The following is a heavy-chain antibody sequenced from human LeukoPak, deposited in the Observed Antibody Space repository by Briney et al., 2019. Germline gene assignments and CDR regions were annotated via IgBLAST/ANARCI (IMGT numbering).Heavy chain of an antibody. CDR1: GYTFTSYA. Sequence: ASVTVSCKASGYTFTSYAMNWVRQAPGQGLEWMGWINTNTGSPTYAQGFTGRFVFSLDTSVSTAYLQISSLKAEDTAVYYCARVRFLEWGGPGPNYYYYYGMDVWGQGTTVTVSS. D-gene: IGHD3-3*01. J-gene: IGHJ6*02. CDR3: ARVRFLEWGGPGPNYYYYYGMDV. CDR2: INTNTGSP. V-gene: IGHV7-4-1*02.